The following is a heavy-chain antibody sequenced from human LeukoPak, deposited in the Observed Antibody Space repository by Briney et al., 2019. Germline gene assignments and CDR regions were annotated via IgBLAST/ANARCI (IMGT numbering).Heavy chain of an antibody. J-gene: IGHJ4*02. CDR3: ARVHGKATSLWYFDY. CDR2: ISNSGGIT. CDR1: GFTFSSYA. Sequence: GGSLRLSCAASGFTFSSYAMSWVRQPPGKGLEWVSAISNSGGITWYADSVKGRFTISRDNSKNTPYLQMNSLRAEDTAVYYCARVHGKATSLWYFDYWGQGTLVTVSS. D-gene: IGHD5-24*01. V-gene: IGHV3-23*01.